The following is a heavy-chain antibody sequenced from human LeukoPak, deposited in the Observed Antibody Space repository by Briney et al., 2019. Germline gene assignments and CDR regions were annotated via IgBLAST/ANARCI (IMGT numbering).Heavy chain of an antibody. V-gene: IGHV1-18*01. CDR3: ARDEHGYDFWSGYRPYYSYYMDV. CDR1: GGTFSSYA. CDR2: ISVYNGNT. J-gene: IGHJ6*03. Sequence: ASVKVSCKASGGTFSSYAISWVRQAPGQGLEWMGWISVYNGNTNYAQRLQGRVTMTTDTSTSTAYMELRSLRSDDTAVYYCARDEHGYDFWSGYRPYYSYYMDVWGKGTTVTVSS. D-gene: IGHD3-3*01.